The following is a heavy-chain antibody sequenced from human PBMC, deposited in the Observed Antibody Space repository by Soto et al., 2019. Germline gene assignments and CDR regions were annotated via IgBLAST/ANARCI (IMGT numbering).Heavy chain of an antibody. CDR3: ARDAPQGYSGYDYGEGGNYFDY. V-gene: IGHV6-1*01. CDR2: TYYRSKWYN. Sequence: SQTLSLTCAISGDSVSSNSAAWNWIRQSPSRGLEWLGRTYYRSKWYNDYAVSVKSRITINPDTSKNQFSLQLNSVTPEDTAVYYCARDAPQGYSGYDYGEGGNYFDYWGQGTLVTVSS. D-gene: IGHD5-12*01. J-gene: IGHJ4*02. CDR1: GDSVSSNSAA.